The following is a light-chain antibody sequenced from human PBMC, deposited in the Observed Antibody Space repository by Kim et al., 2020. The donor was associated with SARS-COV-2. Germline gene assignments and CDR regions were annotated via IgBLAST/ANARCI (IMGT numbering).Light chain of an antibody. Sequence: LSPGERATLSCRASQSVRNLLAWYQQKPGQAPRLLIYVSSNRATGTPARFSGSGSGTDFTLTISSLGPEDFAVYYCQQRSSWPLTFGGGTKVEIK. CDR1: QSVRNL. J-gene: IGKJ4*01. CDR2: VSS. V-gene: IGKV3-11*01. CDR3: QQRSSWPLT.